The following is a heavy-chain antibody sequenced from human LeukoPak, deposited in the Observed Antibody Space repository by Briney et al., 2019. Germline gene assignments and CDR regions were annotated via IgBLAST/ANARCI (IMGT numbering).Heavy chain of an antibody. V-gene: IGHV4-34*01. CDR2: INHSGST. D-gene: IGHD5-18*01. Sequence: SETLSLTCAVYGGSFTGYYWSWIRQPPGKGLEWIGEINHSGSTNYNPSLKSRVTISVDTSKNQFSLRLSSVTAADTAVYYCARGYTYGLTHYYYMDVWGKGTTVTVSS. J-gene: IGHJ6*03. CDR1: GGSFTGYY. CDR3: ARGYTYGLTHYYYMDV.